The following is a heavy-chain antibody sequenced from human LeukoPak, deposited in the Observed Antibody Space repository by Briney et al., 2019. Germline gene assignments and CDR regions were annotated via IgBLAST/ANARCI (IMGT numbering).Heavy chain of an antibody. Sequence: PGGSLRLSCAASGFTFSSYWMSWVRQAPGKGLEWVATIKEDGSEKYYVDYVKSRFTISRDNAKNSLYLQMNSLSAEDTAVYYCGGERLGIAAAGNIRVVSRFDPWGQGTLVTVSS. V-gene: IGHV3-7*03. CDR3: GGERLGIAAAGNIRVVSRFDP. D-gene: IGHD6-13*01. CDR2: IKEDGSEK. J-gene: IGHJ5*02. CDR1: GFTFSSYW.